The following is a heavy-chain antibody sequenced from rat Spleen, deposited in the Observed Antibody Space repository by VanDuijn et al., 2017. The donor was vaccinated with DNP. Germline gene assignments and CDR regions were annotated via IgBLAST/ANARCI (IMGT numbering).Heavy chain of an antibody. CDR3: ARPDY. J-gene: IGHJ2*01. Sequence: EVQLVESGGGLVQPGRPLKLSCAASGFTFSDYNMAWVRQAPKKGLEWVATISYDGSTTNYRDSVKGRITVSRDNAKSTLYLQMDSLRSEDTATYYCARPDYWGQGVMVTVSS. CDR2: ISYDGSTT. CDR1: GFTFSDYN. V-gene: IGHV5-7*01.